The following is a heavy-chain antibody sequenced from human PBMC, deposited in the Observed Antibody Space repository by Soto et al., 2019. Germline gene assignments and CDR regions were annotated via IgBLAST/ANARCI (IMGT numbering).Heavy chain of an antibody. CDR2: ISYDGSNK. CDR3: AKDRDGYHPHFDY. Sequence: QVQLVESGGGVVQPGRSLRLSCAASGFTFSSYGMHWVRQAPGKGLEWVAVISYDGSNKYYADSVKGRFTISRDNSKNTLYLQMNSLRAEDTAVYYCAKDRDGYHPHFDYWGQGTLVTVSS. V-gene: IGHV3-30*18. CDR1: GFTFSSYG. D-gene: IGHD5-12*01. J-gene: IGHJ4*02.